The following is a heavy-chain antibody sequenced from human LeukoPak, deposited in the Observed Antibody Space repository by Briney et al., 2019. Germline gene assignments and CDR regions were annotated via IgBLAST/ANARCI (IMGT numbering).Heavy chain of an antibody. Sequence: GGSLRLSCAASGFTFSSYAMSWVRQAPGKGLEWVSAISGSGGSTYYADSVKGRFTISRDNAKNTLYLQMNSLRAEDTAVYYCARASSTQMALKYWGQGTLVTVSS. V-gene: IGHV3-23*01. D-gene: IGHD5-24*01. CDR1: GFTFSSYA. CDR2: ISGSGGST. CDR3: ARASSTQMALKY. J-gene: IGHJ4*02.